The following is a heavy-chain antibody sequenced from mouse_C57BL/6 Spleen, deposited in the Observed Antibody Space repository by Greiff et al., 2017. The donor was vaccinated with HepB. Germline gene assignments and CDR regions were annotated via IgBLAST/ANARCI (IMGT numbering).Heavy chain of an antibody. Sequence: QVQLQQPGAELVKPGASVKMSCKASGYTFTSYWITWVKQSPGQGLEWIGDINPGSGSTNYNEKFKSKATLTVDTSSSTAYMQLSSLTSEDSAVYYCARSGYYYGSSYSDYWGQGTTLTVSS. J-gene: IGHJ2*01. D-gene: IGHD1-1*01. V-gene: IGHV1-55*01. CDR3: ARSGYYYGSSYSDY. CDR1: GYTFTSYW. CDR2: INPGSGST.